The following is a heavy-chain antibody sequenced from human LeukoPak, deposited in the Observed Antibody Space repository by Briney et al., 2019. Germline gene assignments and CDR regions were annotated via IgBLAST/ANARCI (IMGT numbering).Heavy chain of an antibody. D-gene: IGHD2-15*01. CDR2: INHSGST. CDR3: ARANPYCSGGSCYFAN. J-gene: IGHJ3*01. Sequence: KASETLSLTCAVYGGSFSGYYWSWIRQPPGKGLEWIGEINHSGSTNYSPSLKSRVTISVDTSKNQFSLKLSSVTAADTAVYYCARANPYCSGGSCYFANWGQGTMVTVSS. CDR1: GGSFSGYY. V-gene: IGHV4-34*01.